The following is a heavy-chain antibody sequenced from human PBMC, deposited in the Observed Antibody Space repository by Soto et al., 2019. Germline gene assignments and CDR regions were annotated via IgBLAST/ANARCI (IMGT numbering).Heavy chain of an antibody. J-gene: IGHJ4*02. Sequence: PGGSLRLSCAASGFTFSTYSMSWVRQAPGKGLEWIPYISSFGGAMSYAESVKGRFTISRDNAKNSLYLQMDSLRDEDTAVYYCARVGISPRVRGVFVDYWGQGISVTVSS. CDR2: ISSFGGAM. D-gene: IGHD1-20*01. CDR1: GFTFSTYS. CDR3: ARVGISPRVRGVFVDY. V-gene: IGHV3-48*02.